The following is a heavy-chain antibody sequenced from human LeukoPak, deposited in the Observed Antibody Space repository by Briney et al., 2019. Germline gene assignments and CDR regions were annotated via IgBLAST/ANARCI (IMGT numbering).Heavy chain of an antibody. CDR3: AGDGEGDDYVWGSYRSRGFDP. D-gene: IGHD3-16*02. V-gene: IGHV1-3*01. CDR1: GYTFTSYA. Sequence: ASVTVSCKASGYTFTSYAMHWVRQAPGQRLEWMGWINAGNGNTKYSQKFQGRVTITRDTSASTAYMELSSLRSEDTAVYYCAGDGEGDDYVWGSYRSRGFDPWGQGTLVTVSS. CDR2: INAGNGNT. J-gene: IGHJ5*02.